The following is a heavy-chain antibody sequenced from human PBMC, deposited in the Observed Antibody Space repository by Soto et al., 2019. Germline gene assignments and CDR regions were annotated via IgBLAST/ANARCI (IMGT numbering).Heavy chain of an antibody. J-gene: IGHJ4*02. CDR3: AGGYSSSWFCFDY. D-gene: IGHD6-13*01. Sequence: PGGSLRLSCAASGFTFSSYWMSWVRQAPGKGLEWVANIKQDGSEKYYVDSVKGRFTISRDNAKNSLYLQMNSLRAEDTAVYYCAGGYSSSWFCFDYWGQGTLVTVSS. CDR2: IKQDGSEK. V-gene: IGHV3-7*03. CDR1: GFTFSSYW.